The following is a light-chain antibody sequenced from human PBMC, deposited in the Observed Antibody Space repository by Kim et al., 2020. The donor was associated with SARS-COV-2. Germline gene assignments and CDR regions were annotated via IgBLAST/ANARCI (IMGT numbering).Light chain of an antibody. CDR1: QSVSSSS. V-gene: IGKV3-20*01. CDR3: QHYGNAVT. CDR2: DTS. J-gene: IGKJ4*01. Sequence: EIVLTQSPGTLSLSPGEGATLSCRASQSVSSSSLAWYQQKPGQSPRLLMLDTSNRAAGIADRFSGSGSGTDFTLTISRLEPEDFAVYYCQHYGNAVTFGGGTKLEI.